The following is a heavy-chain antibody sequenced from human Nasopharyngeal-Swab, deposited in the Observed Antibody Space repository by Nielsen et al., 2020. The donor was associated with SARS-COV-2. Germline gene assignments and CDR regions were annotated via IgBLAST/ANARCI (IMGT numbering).Heavy chain of an antibody. D-gene: IGHD6-19*01. Sequence: GGSLRLSCAASGFTFDNYEMTWVRQAPGKGLAWFSYISTSGATIHYADSVRGRFTISRDNAKKSLYLQMNSLRAEDTAVYYCARASRGWSWGQGTLVTVSS. V-gene: IGHV3-48*03. CDR1: GFTFDNYE. CDR3: ARASRGWS. CDR2: ISTSGATI. J-gene: IGHJ5*02.